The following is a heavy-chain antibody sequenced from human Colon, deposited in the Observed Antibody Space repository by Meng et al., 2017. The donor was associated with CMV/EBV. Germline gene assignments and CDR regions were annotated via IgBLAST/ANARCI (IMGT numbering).Heavy chain of an antibody. V-gene: IGHV3-20*04. CDR1: GFTFDDYG. CDR3: ARIERPGGRYNSYGMDV. CDR2: INWNGGSK. D-gene: IGHD1-1*01. J-gene: IGHJ6*02. Sequence: GESLKISCAASGFTFDDYGMSWVRQAPGKGLEWVSGINWNGGSKGYADSVKGRFTISRDNAKNSLYLQVNSLRAEDTAVYYCARIERPGGRYNSYGMDVWGQGTTVTVSS.